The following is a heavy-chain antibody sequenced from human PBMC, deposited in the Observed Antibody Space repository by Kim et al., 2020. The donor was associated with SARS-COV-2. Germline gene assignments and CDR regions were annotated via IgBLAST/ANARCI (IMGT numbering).Heavy chain of an antibody. D-gene: IGHD3-10*01. CDR2: IWYDGSNK. CDR1: GFTFSSYG. Sequence: GGSLRLSCAASGFTFSSYGMHWVRQAPGKGLEWVAVIWYDGSNKYYADSVKGRFTISRDNSKNTLYLQMNSLRAEDTAVYYCARGALRFGELGAFDIWGQGTMVTVSS. J-gene: IGHJ3*02. CDR3: ARGALRFGELGAFDI. V-gene: IGHV3-33*01.